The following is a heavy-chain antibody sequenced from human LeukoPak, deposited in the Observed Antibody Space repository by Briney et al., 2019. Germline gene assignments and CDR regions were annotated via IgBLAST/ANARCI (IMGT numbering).Heavy chain of an antibody. J-gene: IGHJ3*02. CDR3: ARDGPSPPWGSYPDAFDI. D-gene: IGHD3-16*02. Sequence: GGSLRLSCAASGFTFSNYAMHWVRQAPGKGLEWVVVISYDGDNKVYADSVKGRFTISRDNSKNTLYLRMNSLRPEDTAVYYCARDGPSPPWGSYPDAFDIWGQGTMVTVSS. CDR1: GFTFSNYA. CDR2: ISYDGDNK. V-gene: IGHV3-30-3*01.